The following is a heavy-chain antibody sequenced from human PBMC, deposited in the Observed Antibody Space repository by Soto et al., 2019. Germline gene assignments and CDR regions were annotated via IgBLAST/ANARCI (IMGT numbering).Heavy chain of an antibody. V-gene: IGHV2-5*02. CDR1: GFSFSTGAVG. CDR2: IYWDDDK. Sequence: QITLTESGPTLVKPTQTLTLTCTFSGFSFSTGAVGVGWIRQPPGRALEFLALIYWDDDKRYRPSLKNKITITKDTPRNQVVLTMTDLDPEDAAPSYCAHACWAASGTRYYFYHWGQGTLVTVSS. CDR3: AHACWAASGTRYYFYH. J-gene: IGHJ4*02. D-gene: IGHD2-15*01.